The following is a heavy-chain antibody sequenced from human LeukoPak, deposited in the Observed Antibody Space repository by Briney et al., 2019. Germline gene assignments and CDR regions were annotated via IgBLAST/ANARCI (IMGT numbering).Heavy chain of an antibody. CDR3: ARTTLYYYDSSGYFGY. V-gene: IGHV1-18*01. Sequence: ASVTVSFTSSGYTFTIYGISWVRQAPGQGREGMGWISAYNGNTNYAQKLKGRVTMTTDTSTSTAYMELRSLRSDDTAVYYCARTTLYYYDSSGYFGYWGQGTLVTVSS. D-gene: IGHD3-22*01. J-gene: IGHJ4*02. CDR2: ISAYNGNT. CDR1: GYTFTIYG.